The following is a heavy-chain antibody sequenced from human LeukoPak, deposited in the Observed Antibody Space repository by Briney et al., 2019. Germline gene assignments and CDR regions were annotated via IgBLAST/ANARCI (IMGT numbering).Heavy chain of an antibody. CDR3: ARLVLSRTWFDDF. CDR1: GFTFSSYW. Sequence: PGGSLRLSCAASGFTFSSYWMSWVRQAPGKGLEWVANIKGDGSAKYYVDSVKGRFTITRDNAKSSLFLQMNSLRAEDTALYSCARLVLSRTWFDDFWAKGTLVTVSS. J-gene: IGHJ4*02. V-gene: IGHV3-7*01. D-gene: IGHD6-13*01. CDR2: IKGDGSAK.